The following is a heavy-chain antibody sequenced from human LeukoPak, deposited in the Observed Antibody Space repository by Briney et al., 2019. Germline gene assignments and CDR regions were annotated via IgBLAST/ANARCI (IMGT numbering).Heavy chain of an antibody. CDR2: IYSGGGT. CDR3: ARGYCVSGNC. D-gene: IGHD3-10*01. Sequence: PGGSLRLSCAASGFTVSSSYMTWVRQAPGKGLEFVSLIYSGGGTGYADSVKGRFTISRDNSKNTLYLQMNSLRADDTAVYYCARGYCVSGNCWGQGTLVTVS. V-gene: IGHV3-53*01. J-gene: IGHJ4*02. CDR1: GFTVSSSY.